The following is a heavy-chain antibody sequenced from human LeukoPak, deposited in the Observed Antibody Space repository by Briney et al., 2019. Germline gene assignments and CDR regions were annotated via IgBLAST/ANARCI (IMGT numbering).Heavy chain of an antibody. Sequence: GGSLRLSCAASGFTFSNAWMNWVRQAPGKGLEWVSSISSSSIFIYYADSVKGRFTISRDNARNSLYLQMNSLRAEDTAVYYCARLLGNSWYDYWGQGTLVAVSS. CDR1: GFTFSNAW. D-gene: IGHD6-13*01. CDR2: ISSSSIFI. CDR3: ARLLGNSWYDY. J-gene: IGHJ4*02. V-gene: IGHV3-21*01.